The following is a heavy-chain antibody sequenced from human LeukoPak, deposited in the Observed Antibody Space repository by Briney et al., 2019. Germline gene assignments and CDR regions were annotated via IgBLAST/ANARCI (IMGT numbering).Heavy chain of an antibody. Sequence: GGSLRLSCAASGFTFSDYYMSWIRQAPGKGLEWVSYISSSGSTIYYADSVKGRFTIPRDNAKNSLYLQMNSLRAEDTAVYYCASSYSYGLYYFDYWGQGTLVTVSS. CDR1: GFTFSDYY. CDR3: ASSYSYGLYYFDY. J-gene: IGHJ4*02. CDR2: ISSSGSTI. D-gene: IGHD5-18*01. V-gene: IGHV3-11*04.